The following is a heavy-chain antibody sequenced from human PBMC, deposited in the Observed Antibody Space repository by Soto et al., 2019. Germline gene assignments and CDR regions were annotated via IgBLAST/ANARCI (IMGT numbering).Heavy chain of an antibody. J-gene: IGHJ6*03. D-gene: IGHD3-3*01. V-gene: IGHV3-33*01. CDR2: IWYDGSNK. CDR3: ARLPRRHYDFWSGYYTTRQDYMEV. CDR1: GFTFSSYG. Sequence: HPGGSLRLSCAASGFTFSSYGMHWVRQAPGKGLEWVAVIWYDGSNKYYADSVKGRFTISRDNSKNTLYLQMNSLRAEDTAVYYCARLPRRHYDFWSGYYTTRQDYMEVWGKGTTVTVSS.